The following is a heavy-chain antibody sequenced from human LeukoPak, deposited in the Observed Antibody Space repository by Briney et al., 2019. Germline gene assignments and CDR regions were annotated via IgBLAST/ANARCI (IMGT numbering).Heavy chain of an antibody. CDR2: IYYSGST. CDR1: GGSISSYH. J-gene: IGHJ6*02. Sequence: SETLSLTCTVSGGSISSYHWSWIRQPPGKGLEWIGYIYYSGSTNYNPSLKSRVTISVDTSKNQFSLKLSSVTAADTAVYYCARHALFKKQLVLGYYYYGMDVWGQGTTVTVSS. CDR3: ARHALFKKQLVLGYYYYGMDV. D-gene: IGHD6-13*01. V-gene: IGHV4-59*08.